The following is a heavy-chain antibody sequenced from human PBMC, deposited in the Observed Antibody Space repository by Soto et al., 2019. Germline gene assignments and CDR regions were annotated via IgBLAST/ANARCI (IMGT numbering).Heavy chain of an antibody. V-gene: IGHV4-30-2*01. D-gene: IGHD3-3*01. CDR3: ARAGRAIFGVVRYGMDV. Sequence: LSLTCAVSGGSISSGGYSWSWIRQPPGKGLEWIGYIYHSGSTYYNPSLKSRVTISVDRSKNQFSLKLSSVTAADTAVYYCARAGRAIFGVVRYGMDVWGQGTTVTVSS. J-gene: IGHJ6*02. CDR1: GGSISSGGYS. CDR2: IYHSGST.